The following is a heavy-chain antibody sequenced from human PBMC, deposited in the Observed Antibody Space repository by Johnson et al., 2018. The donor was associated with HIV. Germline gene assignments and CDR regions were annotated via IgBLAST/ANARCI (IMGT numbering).Heavy chain of an antibody. V-gene: IGHV3-30-3*02. CDR3: AKSTQANILRESGPYGAFDI. CDR1: GFTFSSYA. J-gene: IGHJ3*02. D-gene: IGHD3-10*01. CDR2: ISYDGTKK. Sequence: QVQLVESGGGVVQPGRSLRLSCAASGFTFSSYAMHWVRQAPGKGLEWVAIISYDGTKKYYADSVRGRFIISRDNSKNTLYLQMNSLRAEDTAVYYCAKSTQANILRESGPYGAFDIWGQGTMVTVSS.